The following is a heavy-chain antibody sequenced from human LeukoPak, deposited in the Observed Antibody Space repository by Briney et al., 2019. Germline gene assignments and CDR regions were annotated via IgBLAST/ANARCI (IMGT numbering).Heavy chain of an antibody. CDR1: GFTFSRYA. CDR3: AKFVNSGNYYYYYYMDV. J-gene: IGHJ6*03. D-gene: IGHD4-23*01. CDR2: ITESGDST. Sequence: GGSLRLSCAASGFTFSRYAMSWVRQAPGKGLEWVSTITESGDSTFYADSVKGRFTMSRDNSKHTLYLQMNSLRAEDTAVYYCAKFVNSGNYYYYYYMDVWGKGTTVTVSS. V-gene: IGHV3-23*01.